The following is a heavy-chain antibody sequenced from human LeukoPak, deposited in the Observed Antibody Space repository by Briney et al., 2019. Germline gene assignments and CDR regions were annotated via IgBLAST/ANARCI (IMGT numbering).Heavy chain of an antibody. J-gene: IGHJ6*03. CDR1: GYTFTSYY. CDR2: INPSGGST. CDR3: ARATIGRGYSGYDYFYYYYYMDV. V-gene: IGHV1-46*01. Sequence: ASVKVSCKASGYTFTSYYMHWVRQAPGQGLEWMGIINPSGGSTSYAQKLQGRVTMTTDTSTSTAYMELRSLRSDDTAVYYCARATIGRGYSGYDYFYYYYYMDVWGKGTTVTVSS. D-gene: IGHD5-12*01.